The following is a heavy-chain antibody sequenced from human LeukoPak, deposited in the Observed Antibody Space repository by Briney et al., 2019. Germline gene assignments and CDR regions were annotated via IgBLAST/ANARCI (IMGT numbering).Heavy chain of an antibody. V-gene: IGHV4-59*01. J-gene: IGHJ4*02. CDR2: IYYSGST. D-gene: IGHD3-22*01. CDR1: GAPTTIDN. Sequence: SETLSLTRTVSGAPTTIDNCSSVRQPPGKGLEWIGYIYYSGSTNYNPSLKSRVTISVDTSKNQFSLKLSYLTAADTAVYYCARDTSGYRRGSFDYWGQGTLVTVSS. CDR3: ARDTSGYRRGSFDY.